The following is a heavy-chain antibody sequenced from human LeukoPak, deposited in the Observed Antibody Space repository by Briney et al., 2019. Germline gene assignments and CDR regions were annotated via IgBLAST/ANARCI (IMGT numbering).Heavy chain of an antibody. J-gene: IGHJ6*03. CDR1: GVSLNTSGMG. CDR2: IYWTGET. V-gene: IGHV2-5*01. D-gene: IGHD1-14*01. CDR3: TYEPGGTHYYMDV. Sequence: ESGPALVEPTRTLTLTCDLTGVSLNTSGMGVGWVRQPPGKALEWLALIYWTGETRYSPSLKNRLAITKDTSKNQVVLTVTDMEPVDTGTYSCTYEPGGTHYYMDVWGQGTTVAVSS.